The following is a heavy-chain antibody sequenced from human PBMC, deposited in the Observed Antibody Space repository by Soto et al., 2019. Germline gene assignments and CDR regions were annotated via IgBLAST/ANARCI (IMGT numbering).Heavy chain of an antibody. D-gene: IGHD3-22*01. CDR3: ARRGGYYYGNWFDP. Sequence: PSETLSLTCAVSGGSISSGGYSWSLIRQPPGKGLEWIGYIYHSGITYYNPSLKSRVTISVDRSKNQFSLKLSAVTAADTAVYYCARRGGYYYGNWFDPWGQGTLVTVSS. CDR1: GGSISSGGYS. V-gene: IGHV4-30-2*01. J-gene: IGHJ5*02. CDR2: IYHSGIT.